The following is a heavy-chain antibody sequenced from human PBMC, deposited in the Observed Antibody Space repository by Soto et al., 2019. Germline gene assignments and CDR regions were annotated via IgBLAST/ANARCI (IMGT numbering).Heavy chain of an antibody. J-gene: IGHJ4*02. CDR3: ALRPGPYGPGSYFDS. CDR2: INGNDGK. CDR1: GFSLSTDKVG. Sequence: QITLKESGPTLVKPTQTLTLTCTFSGFSLSTDKVGVAWIRQPPGKALEWLALINGNDGKRYSPSLKSRLTVTKDTAKNQVVLTLTNIDPVDSATYYCALRPGPYGPGSYFDSWGQGTLVTVSS. D-gene: IGHD3-10*01. V-gene: IGHV2-5*01.